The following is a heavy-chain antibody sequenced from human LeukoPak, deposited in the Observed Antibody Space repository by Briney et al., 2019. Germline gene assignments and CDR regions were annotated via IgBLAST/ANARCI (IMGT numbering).Heavy chain of an antibody. J-gene: IGHJ4*02. CDR3: ARDRRYYYDSSGYYQAIDY. D-gene: IGHD3-22*01. V-gene: IGHV3-48*03. Sequence: GGSLRLSCAASGFTFSSYEMNWVRQAPGKGLEWVSYISSSGSTIYYADSVKGRLTISRDNAKNSLYLQMNSLRAEDTAVYYCARDRRYYYDSSGYYQAIDYWGQGTLVTVSS. CDR2: ISSSGSTI. CDR1: GFTFSSYE.